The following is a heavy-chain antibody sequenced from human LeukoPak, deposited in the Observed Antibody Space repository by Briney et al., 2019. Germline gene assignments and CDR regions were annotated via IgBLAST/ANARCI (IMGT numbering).Heavy chain of an antibody. CDR3: ARSYCSGGSCYWGPFDY. CDR1: GGSISSYY. V-gene: IGHV4-59*01. D-gene: IGHD2-15*01. J-gene: IGHJ4*02. Sequence: PSETLSLTCTVSGGSISSYYWSWIRQPPGKGLEWIGYIYYSGSTNYNPSLKSRVTISVDTSKNQFSLKLSSVTAADTAVYHCARSYCSGGSCYWGPFDYWGQGTLVTVSS. CDR2: IYYSGST.